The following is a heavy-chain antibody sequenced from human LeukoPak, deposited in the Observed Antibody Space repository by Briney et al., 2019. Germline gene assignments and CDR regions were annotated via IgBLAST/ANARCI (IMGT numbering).Heavy chain of an antibody. D-gene: IGHD3-9*01. V-gene: IGHV4-59*01. CDR1: GGSISSYY. J-gene: IGHJ4*02. Sequence: SETLSLTCTVSGGSISSYYWSWIRQPPGKGLEWNGYIYYSGSTNYNPSLKSRVTISVDTSKNQFSLKLSSVTAADTAVYYCARVNDILTGYSFDYWGQGTLVTVSS. CDR3: ARVNDILTGYSFDY. CDR2: IYYSGST.